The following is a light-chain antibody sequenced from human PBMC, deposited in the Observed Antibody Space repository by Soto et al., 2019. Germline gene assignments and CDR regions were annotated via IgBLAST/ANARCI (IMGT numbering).Light chain of an antibody. Sequence: QSALTQPPSASGSPGQSFTISCTGTSSDVGGYNYVSWYQQHPGKAPKLMIYEVSERPSGVPDRFSGSKSSNTASLTVSGLQAEDEADYYCSSYAGSNNFVFGTGTKVTVL. CDR3: SSYAGSNNFV. CDR2: EVS. CDR1: SSDVGGYNY. J-gene: IGLJ1*01. V-gene: IGLV2-8*01.